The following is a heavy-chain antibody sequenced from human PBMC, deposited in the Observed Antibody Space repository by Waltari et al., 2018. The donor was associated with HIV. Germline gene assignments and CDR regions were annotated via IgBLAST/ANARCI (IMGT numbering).Heavy chain of an antibody. CDR3: ARERGLGTGKWFGEYRFDY. V-gene: IGHV4-34*01. J-gene: IGHJ4*02. CDR2: INHSGKT. CDR1: GGSSSGFY. D-gene: IGHD3-10*01. Sequence: QVQLQQWGAGLLKPSATLSLTCAVYGGSSSGFYWTWLRQSPGKGLEWIGEINHSGKTNYNPSLKSRATISVDTSKNQFSLRLSSVTAADTAAYYCARERGLGTGKWFGEYRFDYWGQGTQVTVYS.